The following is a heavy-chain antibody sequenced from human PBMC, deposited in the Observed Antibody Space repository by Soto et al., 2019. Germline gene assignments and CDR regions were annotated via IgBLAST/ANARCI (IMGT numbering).Heavy chain of an antibody. CDR2: ISGFNGNT. D-gene: IGHD3-16*01. CDR3: ARIGVSSGHESPDFDS. J-gene: IGHJ4*02. CDR1: GYTFNFYG. Sequence: ASVKVSCKASGYTFNFYGITWVRQAPGQGLEWMGWISGFNGNTNYAADLQGRVTMTTDTSTGTAYMELRGLRSDDTAVYYCARIGVSSGHESPDFDSWGQGTLVTV. V-gene: IGHV1-18*01.